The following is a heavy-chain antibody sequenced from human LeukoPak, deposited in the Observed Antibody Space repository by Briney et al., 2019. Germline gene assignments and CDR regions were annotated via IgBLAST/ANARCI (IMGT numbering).Heavy chain of an antibody. CDR3: ARGTHGDYHDY. D-gene: IGHD4-17*01. CDR2: INHSGST. CDR1: GGSFSGYY. J-gene: IGHJ4*02. Sequence: KPSETLSLTCAVYGGSFSGYYLSWIRQPPGKGLEWIGEINHSGSTNYNPSLKSRVTISVDTSKNQFSLKLSSVTAADTAVYYCARGTHGDYHDYWGQGTLVTVSS. V-gene: IGHV4-34*01.